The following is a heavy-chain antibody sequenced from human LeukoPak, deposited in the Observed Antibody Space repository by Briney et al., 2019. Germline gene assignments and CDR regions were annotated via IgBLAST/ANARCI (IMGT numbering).Heavy chain of an antibody. J-gene: IGHJ4*02. Sequence: HPGGSLRLSCAASGFTFSSYAMSWVRQAPGKGLEWVSAISGSGGSTHYADSVKGRFTISRDNSKNTLYLQMNSLRAEDTAVYYCAKNYGYSGYDYLDYWGQGTLVTVSS. CDR3: AKNYGYSGYDYLDY. CDR2: ISGSGGST. CDR1: GFTFSSYA. D-gene: IGHD5-12*01. V-gene: IGHV3-23*01.